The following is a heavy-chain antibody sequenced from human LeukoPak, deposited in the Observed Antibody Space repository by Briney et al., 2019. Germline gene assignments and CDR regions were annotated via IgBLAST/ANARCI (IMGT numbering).Heavy chain of an antibody. J-gene: IGHJ4*02. CDR1: GGSFSGYY. V-gene: IGHV4-34*01. D-gene: IGHD6-13*01. CDR2: INHSGST. CDR3: ARPREAQYSSSWYLSY. Sequence: SETLSLTCAVYGGSFSGYYWSWIRQPPGKGLEWIGEINHSGSTNYNPSLKSRVTISVDTSKNQFSLKLSSVTAADTAVYYCARPREAQYSSSWYLSYWGQGTLVTVSS.